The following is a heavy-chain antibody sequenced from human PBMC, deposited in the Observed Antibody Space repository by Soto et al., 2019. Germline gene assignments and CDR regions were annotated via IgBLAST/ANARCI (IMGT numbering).Heavy chain of an antibody. CDR1: GFTFSSYG. CDR2: ICYDGSNK. D-gene: IGHD1-1*01. CDR3: LPGTSKAVTPDAFEI. J-gene: IGHJ3*02. V-gene: IGHV3-33*01. Sequence: QVQLVESGGGVVQPGRSLRLSCAASGFTFSSYGMHWVRQAPGKGLEWLAVICYDGSNKYYADSVKGRFTISIKNSKNTLYLQMNGMRAEDTALYYCLPGTSKAVTPDAFEIWVQGTMVTFSS.